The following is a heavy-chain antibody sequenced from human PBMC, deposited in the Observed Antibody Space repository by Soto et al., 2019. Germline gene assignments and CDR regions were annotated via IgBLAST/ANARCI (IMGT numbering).Heavy chain of an antibody. CDR1: GDSFTSSW. J-gene: IGHJ4*02. D-gene: IGHD3-3*01. CDR3: ARLRGPYYDLWSGYPQYFDY. Sequence: GASQPISCERSGDSFTSSWFCWVRQMTGKGLEWMGIIYPGDSDTRYSPSFQGQVTISADKSISTAYLQWSSLKASDTAMYYCARLRGPYYDLWSGYPQYFDYWGQGPLVTVSS. CDR2: IYPGDSDT. V-gene: IGHV5-51*01.